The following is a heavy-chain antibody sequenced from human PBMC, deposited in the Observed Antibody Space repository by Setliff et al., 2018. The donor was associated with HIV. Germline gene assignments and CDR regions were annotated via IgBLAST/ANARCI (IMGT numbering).Heavy chain of an antibody. CDR1: GGSISSGSYY. D-gene: IGHD3-16*01. V-gene: IGHV4-61*09. CDR2: IYTSGST. CDR3: ARHQKVSFMSDH. J-gene: IGHJ4*02. Sequence: SETLSLTCTVSGGSISSGSYYWSWIRQPAGKGLEWIGHIYTSGSTNYNPSLKSRVTMSVDASRNRFSLKLSSVTAADTAIYYCARHQKVSFMSDHWGQGMLVTVSS.